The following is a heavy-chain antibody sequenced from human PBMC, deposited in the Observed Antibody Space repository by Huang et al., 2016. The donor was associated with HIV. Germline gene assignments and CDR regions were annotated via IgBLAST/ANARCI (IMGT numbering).Heavy chain of an antibody. CDR3: ARDSRNAFDI. Sequence: EMQLVESGGGLVQPGGSLRLSCAASGFTFSTSWMTWVLQAPGKGIEWVANINQDGREKYYLDSVKGRFTSSRDNAKKSLYLRLSSLRAADTAFYYCARDSRNAFDIWGQGTMVTVS. CDR2: INQDGREK. CDR1: GFTFSTSW. J-gene: IGHJ3*02. V-gene: IGHV3-7*01.